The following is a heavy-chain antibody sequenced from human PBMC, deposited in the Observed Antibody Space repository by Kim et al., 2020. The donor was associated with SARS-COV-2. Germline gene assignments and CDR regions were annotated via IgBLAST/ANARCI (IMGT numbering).Heavy chain of an antibody. CDR3: ARDSDDGVVIYAFNI. CDR1: GGSFSNYI. J-gene: IGHJ3*02. D-gene: IGHD3-3*01. V-gene: IGHV1-69*13. CDR2: IDTISGAV. Sequence: SVKVSCKASGGSFSNYILHWVRQAPGQGLEWMGAIDTISGAVNYAQKFRGRATIDADESMSTAYMELNSLRVDDTALYYCARDSDDGVVIYAFNIWG.